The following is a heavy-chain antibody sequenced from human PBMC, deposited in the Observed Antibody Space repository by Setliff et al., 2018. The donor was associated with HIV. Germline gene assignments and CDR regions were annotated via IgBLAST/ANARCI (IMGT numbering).Heavy chain of an antibody. Sequence: ASVKVSCKASGYTFIGYYMHWVRQAPGQGLEWMGWINPNSGVTNYAQKFQGRVTMTRDTSISTAYMELSRLRSDDTAVYYCASPRLDWSFSHFDYWGQGTPVTVSS. V-gene: IGHV1-2*02. CDR2: INPNSGVT. CDR3: ASPRLDWSFSHFDY. CDR1: GYTFIGYY. J-gene: IGHJ4*02. D-gene: IGHD3-9*01.